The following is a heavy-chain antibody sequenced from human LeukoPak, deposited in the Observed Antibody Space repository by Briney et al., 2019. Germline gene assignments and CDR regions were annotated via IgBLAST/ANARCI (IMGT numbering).Heavy chain of an antibody. CDR3: ARARGRYFDWLLYGRDAFDI. V-gene: IGHV4-31*03. D-gene: IGHD3-9*01. Sequence: TLSLTCTVSGGSISSGGYYWSWIRQHPGTGLEWIGYIYYSGSTYYNPSLKSRVTISVDTSKNQFSLKLSSVTAADTAVYYCARARGRYFDWLLYGRDAFDIWGQGTMVTVSS. CDR2: IYYSGST. CDR1: GGSISSGGYY. J-gene: IGHJ3*02.